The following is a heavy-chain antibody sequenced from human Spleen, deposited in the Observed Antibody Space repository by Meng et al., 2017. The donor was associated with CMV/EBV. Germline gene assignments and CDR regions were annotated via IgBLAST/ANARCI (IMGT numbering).Heavy chain of an antibody. CDR1: GFTCSSYT. V-gene: IGHV3-21*01. Sequence: LSCAASGFTCSSYTMNWVRQAPGKGLEWVSSISTSSNYIYYADSVKGRFTISRDNAKNSLYLQMNSLRAEDTAAYYCARDRNWNYDYWGQGTLVTVSS. J-gene: IGHJ4*02. CDR2: ISTSSNYI. CDR3: ARDRNWNYDY. D-gene: IGHD1-7*01.